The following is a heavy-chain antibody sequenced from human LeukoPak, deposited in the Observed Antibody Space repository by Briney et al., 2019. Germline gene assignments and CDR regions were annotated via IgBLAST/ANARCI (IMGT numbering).Heavy chain of an antibody. D-gene: IGHD5-18*01. J-gene: IGHJ6*03. Sequence: ASVKVSCKASGYIFTDYYVHWVRQAPGQGLEWMGWINPNSGGTNYAQKFQGRVTMTRDTSISTAYMELSRLRSDDTAVYYCARVPARGYSYGFPYYMDVWGKGTTVTVSS. CDR2: INPNSGGT. V-gene: IGHV1-2*02. CDR3: ARVPARGYSYGFPYYMDV. CDR1: GYIFTDYY.